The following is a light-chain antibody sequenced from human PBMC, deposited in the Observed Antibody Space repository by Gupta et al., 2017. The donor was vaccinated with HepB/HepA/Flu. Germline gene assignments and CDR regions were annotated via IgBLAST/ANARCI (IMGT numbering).Light chain of an antibody. Sequence: EIVLTQYPATLSLSPGERATLSCRTSQNVIDYLGWYQQKPGQAPRLLIYDTSTRAAGTPARFSGSGSGTDFTLTISSLVPEDFAVYYCQLRDIWPGTFGQGTKVEIK. CDR1: QNVIDY. V-gene: IGKV3-11*01. CDR2: DTS. CDR3: QLRDIWPGT. J-gene: IGKJ1*01.